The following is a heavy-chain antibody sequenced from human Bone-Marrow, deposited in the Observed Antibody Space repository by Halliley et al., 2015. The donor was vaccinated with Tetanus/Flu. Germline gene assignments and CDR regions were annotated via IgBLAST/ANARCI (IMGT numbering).Heavy chain of an antibody. V-gene: IGHV3-48*04. CDR1: GVTFSDDG. CDR2: ISSSGSIG. J-gene: IGHJ4*02. D-gene: IGHD3-3*01. CDR3: ARDAGWSGQVKRAYFHS. Sequence: SLRLSCTASGVTFSDDGMNWLRQAPGKGLEWVSYISSSGSIGYYGDSVKGRCTTSRDNAKKSLYLEINSLRVDDTAVYYCARDAGWSGQVKRAYFHSWGPGTRVTVSS.